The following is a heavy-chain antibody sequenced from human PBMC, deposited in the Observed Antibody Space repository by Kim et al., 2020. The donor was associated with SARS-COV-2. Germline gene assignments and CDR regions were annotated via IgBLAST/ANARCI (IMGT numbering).Heavy chain of an antibody. J-gene: IGHJ3*02. V-gene: IGHV7-4-1*02. D-gene: IGHD2-2*02. CDR1: GYTFTSYA. CDR2: INTNTGNP. CDR3: AFPSYCSSTSCYIEGFDI. Sequence: ASVKVSCKASGYTFTSYAMNWVRQAPGQGLEWMGWINTNTGNPTYAQGFTGRFVFSLDTSVSTAYLQISSLKAEDTAVYYCAFPSYCSSTSCYIEGFDIWGQGTMVTVSS.